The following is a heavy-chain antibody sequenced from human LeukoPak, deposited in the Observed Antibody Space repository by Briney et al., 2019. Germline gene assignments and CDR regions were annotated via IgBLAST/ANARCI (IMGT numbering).Heavy chain of an antibody. Sequence: PGRSLRLSCAASGFTFSSYAMHWVRQAPGKGLEWVAVISYDGSNKYYADSVKGRFTISRDNSKNTLYLQMNSLRAEDTAVYYCARAPPYSSGWYFDYWGQGTLVTVSS. CDR2: ISYDGSNK. D-gene: IGHD6-19*01. CDR1: GFTFSSYA. CDR3: ARAPPYSSGWYFDY. V-gene: IGHV3-30*04. J-gene: IGHJ4*02.